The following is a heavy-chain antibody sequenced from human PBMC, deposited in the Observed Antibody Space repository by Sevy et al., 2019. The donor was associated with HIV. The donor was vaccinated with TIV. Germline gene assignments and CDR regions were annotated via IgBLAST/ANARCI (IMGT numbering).Heavy chain of an antibody. J-gene: IGHJ5*02. CDR1: GYTFTAYY. CDR3: ARVPTIFTEVNWFDP. D-gene: IGHD3-3*01. V-gene: IGHV1-2*02. Sequence: ASVKVSCKASGYTFTAYYIHWVRQAPGQGLECMGWINPNSGDTNYAQNFQGRVTMTSDTSISTVYMDLNRLRSDDTAVYYCARVPTIFTEVNWFDPWGQGTLVTVSS. CDR2: INPNSGDT.